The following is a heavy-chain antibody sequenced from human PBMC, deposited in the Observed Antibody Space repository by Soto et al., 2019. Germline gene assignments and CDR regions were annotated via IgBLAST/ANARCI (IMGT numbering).Heavy chain of an antibody. D-gene: IGHD3-3*01. CDR1: GGSISSGGYY. V-gene: IGHV4-31*03. CDR2: IYYSGST. J-gene: IGHJ6*02. Sequence: SETLSLTCTVSGGSISSGGYYWSWSRQHPGKGLEWIGYIYYSGSTYYNPSLKSRVTISVDTSKNQFSLKLSSVTAADTAVYYCARVLGLRFLEWSPLLGYYYGMDVWGQGTTVTVSS. CDR3: ARVLGLRFLEWSPLLGYYYGMDV.